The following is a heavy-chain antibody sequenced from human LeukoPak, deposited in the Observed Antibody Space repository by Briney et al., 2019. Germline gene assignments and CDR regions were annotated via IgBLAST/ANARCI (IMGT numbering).Heavy chain of an antibody. J-gene: IGHJ5*02. D-gene: IGHD3-22*01. CDR3: AKDLADDSSGP. CDR1: GFTFSSYG. V-gene: IGHV3-30*02. Sequence: GGSLRLSCAASGFTFSSYGMHWVSQAPGKGLEWVAFIRYDGGNKYYADSVKGRFTISRDNSKNTLYLQMNSLRAEDTAVYYCAKDLADDSSGPWGQGTLVTVSS. CDR2: IRYDGGNK.